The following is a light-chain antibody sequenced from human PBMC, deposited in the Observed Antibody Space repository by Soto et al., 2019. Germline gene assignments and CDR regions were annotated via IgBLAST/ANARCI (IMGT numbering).Light chain of an antibody. CDR1: QSIPSSN. Sequence: DIVLTQSPGTLSLSPGERATLSCRASQSIPSSNLGWYRQKPGQAPRLLIYDASSRATGIPDRFSGGGSGTDFTLTISRLEPEDFALYYCHQYGTSPLTFGGGTKVEIK. V-gene: IGKV3-20*01. J-gene: IGKJ4*01. CDR2: DAS. CDR3: HQYGTSPLT.